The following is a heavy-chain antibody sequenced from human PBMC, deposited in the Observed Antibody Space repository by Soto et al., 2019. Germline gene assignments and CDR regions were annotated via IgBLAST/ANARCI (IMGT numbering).Heavy chain of an antibody. CDR3: ARVVISGSYLDC. D-gene: IGHD1-26*01. Sequence: GGSLRLSCSASGFTFGTYAMHWVRQAPGKRLEYVSAITKTGDDSYYADSVRGRFTISRDNSKNTLYLQMSSLRAEDTAVYYCARVVISGSYLDCWGQGTLVTVSS. J-gene: IGHJ4*02. CDR2: ITKTGDDS. CDR1: GFTFGTYA. V-gene: IGHV3-64D*06.